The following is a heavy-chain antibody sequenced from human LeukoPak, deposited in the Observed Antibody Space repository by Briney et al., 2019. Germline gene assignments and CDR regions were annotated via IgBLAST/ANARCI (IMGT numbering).Heavy chain of an antibody. Sequence: PSETLSLTCTVSGGSISGYYWSWIRQPPGKGLEWIGYIYYSGSTNYNPSLKSRVTISVDTSKNQFSLKLSSVTPADTAVYYCARGGYYGSGNDFRFDPWGQGTLVTVSS. J-gene: IGHJ5*02. V-gene: IGHV4-59*01. D-gene: IGHD3-10*01. CDR2: IYYSGST. CDR3: ARGGYYGSGNDFRFDP. CDR1: GGSISGYY.